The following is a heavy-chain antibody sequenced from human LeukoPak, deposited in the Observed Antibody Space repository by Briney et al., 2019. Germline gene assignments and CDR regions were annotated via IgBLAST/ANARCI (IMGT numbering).Heavy chain of an antibody. Sequence: ASVKVSCKASGGTFSSYAISWVRQAPGQGLEWMGGIIPIFGTANYAQKFQGRVTITADESTSTAYMELSSPRSEDTAVYYCTRKIAAAGNYYYYGMDVWGQGTTVTVSS. J-gene: IGHJ6*02. CDR1: GGTFSSYA. CDR3: TRKIAAAGNYYYYGMDV. CDR2: IIPIFGTA. D-gene: IGHD6-13*01. V-gene: IGHV1-69*13.